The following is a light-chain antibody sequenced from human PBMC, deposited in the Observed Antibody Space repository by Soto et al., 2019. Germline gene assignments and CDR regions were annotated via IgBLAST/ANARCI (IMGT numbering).Light chain of an antibody. CDR1: QSVSSN. CDR3: QQYNNWPPWT. J-gene: IGKJ1*01. V-gene: IGKV3-15*01. Sequence: EIVMTQSPATLSVSPGERANLSCRASQSVSSNLAWYQQKPGQAPRLLIYGASTRATGIPARFSGSGSGTEFTLTISSLQSEDFAVYYCQQYNNWPPWTLGQGTKVDIK. CDR2: GAS.